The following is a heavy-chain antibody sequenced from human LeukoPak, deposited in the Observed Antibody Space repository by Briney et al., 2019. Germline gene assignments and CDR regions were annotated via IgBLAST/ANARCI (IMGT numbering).Heavy chain of an antibody. CDR2: ISWNSGSI. Sequence: GGSLRLPCAASGFTFDDYAMHWVRQAPGKGLEWVSGISWNSGSIGYADSVKGRFTISRDNAKNSLYLQMNSLRAEDTALYYCAKDAYQLLKGVFDYWGQGTLVTVSS. CDR1: GFTFDDYA. D-gene: IGHD2-2*01. J-gene: IGHJ4*02. CDR3: AKDAYQLLKGVFDY. V-gene: IGHV3-9*01.